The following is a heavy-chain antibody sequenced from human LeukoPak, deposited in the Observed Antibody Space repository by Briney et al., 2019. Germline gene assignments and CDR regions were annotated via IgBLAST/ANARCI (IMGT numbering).Heavy chain of an antibody. CDR2: LYYSGST. Sequence: SETLSLTCTVSGGSISSYYWSWIRQPPGKGLEWIGFLYYSGSTSYNPSLKSRVTISGDTSKNQFSLKLSSVTAADTAVYYCARGPVPATPNAFNIWGQGTMVTVPS. J-gene: IGHJ3*02. V-gene: IGHV4-59*01. D-gene: IGHD2-2*01. CDR1: GGSISSYY. CDR3: ARGPVPATPNAFNI.